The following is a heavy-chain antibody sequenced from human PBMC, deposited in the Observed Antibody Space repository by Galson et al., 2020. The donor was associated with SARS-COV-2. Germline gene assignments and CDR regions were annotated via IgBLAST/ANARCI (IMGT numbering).Heavy chain of an antibody. CDR1: GFTFSSYA. J-gene: IGHJ2*01. Sequence: GGSLSLSCAASGFTFSSYAMSWVRQAPGKGLEWVSAISGSGGSTYYADSVKGRFTISRDNSKNTLYLQMNSLRAEDTAVYYCAKVAHGGAVAGPYWYFDLWGRGTLVTVSS. V-gene: IGHV3-23*01. CDR2: ISGSGGST. CDR3: AKVAHGGAVAGPYWYFDL. D-gene: IGHD6-19*01.